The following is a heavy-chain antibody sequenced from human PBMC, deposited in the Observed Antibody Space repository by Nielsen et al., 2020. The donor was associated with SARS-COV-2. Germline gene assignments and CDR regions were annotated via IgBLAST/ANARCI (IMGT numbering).Heavy chain of an antibody. CDR1: GFSLRTSEVG. CDR2: IFWDDDK. CDR3: SYYSYSYMDV. V-gene: IGHV2-5*02. J-gene: IGHJ6*03. D-gene: IGHD3-10*01. Sequence: SGPTLVKPTETLTLTCTLSGFSLRTSEVGVAWVRQPPGKALEWLALIFWDDDKRYNPSLNGRLTITKDTSKDQVFLIMTDADPEDTATYYCSYYSYSYMDVWGKGTTVTVSS.